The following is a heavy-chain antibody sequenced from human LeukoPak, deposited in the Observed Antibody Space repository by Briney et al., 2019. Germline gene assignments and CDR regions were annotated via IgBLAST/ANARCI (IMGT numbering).Heavy chain of an antibody. CDR1: GGSIRSTNYY. V-gene: IGHV4-61*01. CDR3: TRGSIAYYYMDV. D-gene: IGHD3-22*01. CDR2: IYYSGST. J-gene: IGHJ6*03. Sequence: PSETLSLTCTVSGGSIRSTNYYWSWIRQPPGKGLEWIGNIYYSGSTNYNPSLKSRVTISVDTSKNQFSLKLSSVTAADTAVYYCTRGSIAYYYMDVWGKGTTVTISS.